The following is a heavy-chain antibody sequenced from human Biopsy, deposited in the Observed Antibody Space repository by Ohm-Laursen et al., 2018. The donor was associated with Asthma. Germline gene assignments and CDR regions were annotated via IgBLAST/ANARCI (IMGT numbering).Heavy chain of an antibody. CDR1: GFTFGDYW. CDR2: IKKDGSET. J-gene: IGHJ6*02. Sequence: SLRLSCAASGFTFGDYWMSWVRQAPGKGLEWVANIKKDGSETYYVDSVKGRFTISRDNAKNSLYLHINSLRAEDTAVYYCARGGYCTSPTCPWGRYATDVWGQGTTVTVAS. CDR3: ARGGYCTSPTCPWGRYATDV. D-gene: IGHD2-2*01. V-gene: IGHV3-7*01.